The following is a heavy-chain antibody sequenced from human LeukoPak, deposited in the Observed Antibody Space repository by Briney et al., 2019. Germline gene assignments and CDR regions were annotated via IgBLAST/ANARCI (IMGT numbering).Heavy chain of an antibody. J-gene: IGHJ5*02. CDR3: ARGFRVSSGWYNWFDP. CDR2: IIPIFGTA. V-gene: IGHV1-69*13. Sequence: SVKVSCKASGGTFSSYAISWVRQAPGQGLEWMGGIIPIFGTANYAQKFQGRVTITADESTSTAYMELSSLRSEDTAVYYCARGFRVSSGWYNWFDPWGQGTLVTVSS. D-gene: IGHD6-19*01. CDR1: GGTFSSYA.